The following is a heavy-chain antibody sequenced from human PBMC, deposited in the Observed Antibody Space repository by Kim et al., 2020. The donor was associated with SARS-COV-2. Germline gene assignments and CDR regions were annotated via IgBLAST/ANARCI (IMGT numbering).Heavy chain of an antibody. CDR1: GFTFSNHA. D-gene: IGHD5-12*01. V-gene: IGHV3-30*04. CDR3: VRDSVDITNYGMDV. CDR2: ISFDGNKQ. J-gene: IGHJ6*02. Sequence: GGSLRLSCTGSGFTFSNHAMHWVRQAPGQGLEWVALISFDGNKQYYEDSVKGQFTISRDNSNNNLYLQMNSLRAEDTALYYCVRDSVDITNYGMDVWGQGTTVTVSS.